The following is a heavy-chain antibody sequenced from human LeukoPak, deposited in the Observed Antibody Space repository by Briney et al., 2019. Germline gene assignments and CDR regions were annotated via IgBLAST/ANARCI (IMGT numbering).Heavy chain of an antibody. CDR2: INHSGST. Sequence: SETLSLTCAVYGGSFSGYYWSWIRQPPGKGLEWIGEINHSGSTNYNPSLKSRVTISVDTSKDQFSLKLSSVTAADTAVYYCARGDPTSAVAGTMNWFDPWGQGTLVTVSS. CDR3: ARGDPTSAVAGTMNWFDP. CDR1: GGSFSGYY. V-gene: IGHV4-34*01. J-gene: IGHJ5*02. D-gene: IGHD6-19*01.